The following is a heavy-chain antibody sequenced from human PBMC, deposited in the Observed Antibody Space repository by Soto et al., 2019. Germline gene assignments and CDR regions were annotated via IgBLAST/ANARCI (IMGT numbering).Heavy chain of an antibody. J-gene: IGHJ5*02. CDR2: ISAYNGNT. V-gene: IGHV1-18*01. Sequence: ASVKLSCKASGYTFTSYGISWVRQAPGQGLEWMGWISAYNGNTNYAQKLQGRVTMTTDTSTSTAYMELRSLRSDDTAVYYCARRASMVRGVSNWFDPWGQRTLVTVSS. CDR3: ARRASMVRGVSNWFDP. D-gene: IGHD3-10*01. CDR1: GYTFTSYG.